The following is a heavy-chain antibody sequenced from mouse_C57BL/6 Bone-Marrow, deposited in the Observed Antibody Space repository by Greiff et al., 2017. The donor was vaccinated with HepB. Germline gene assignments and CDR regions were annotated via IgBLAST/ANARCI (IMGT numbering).Heavy chain of an antibody. CDR1: GFSLTSYA. CDR3: AKLGGLRGDAMDY. J-gene: IGHJ4*01. D-gene: IGHD2-4*01. CDR2: IWTGGGT. V-gene: IGHV2-9-1*01. Sequence: VKLMESGPGLVAPSQSLSITCTVSGFSLTSYAISWVRQPPGKGLEWLGVIWTGGGTNYNSALKSRLSISKDNSKSQVFLKMNSLQTDDTARYYCAKLGGLRGDAMDYWGQGTSVTVSS.